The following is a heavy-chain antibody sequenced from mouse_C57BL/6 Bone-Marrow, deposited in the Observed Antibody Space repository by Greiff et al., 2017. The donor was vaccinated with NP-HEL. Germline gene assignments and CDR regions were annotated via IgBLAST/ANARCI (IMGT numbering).Heavy chain of an antibody. V-gene: IGHV5-16*01. CDR1: GFTFSDYY. D-gene: IGHD2-3*01. CDR2: INYDGSST. J-gene: IGHJ3*01. CDR3: ARIYDGYYGFAY. Sequence: EVKVVESEGGLVQPGSSMKLSCTASGFTFSDYYMAWVRQVPEKGLEWVANINYDGSSTYYLDSLKSRFIISRDNAKNILYLQMSSLKSEDTATYYCARIYDGYYGFAYWGQGTLVTVSA.